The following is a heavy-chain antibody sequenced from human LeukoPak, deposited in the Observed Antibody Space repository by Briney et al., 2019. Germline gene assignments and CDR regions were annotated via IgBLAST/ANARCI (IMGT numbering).Heavy chain of an antibody. CDR1: GFRFSRYW. CDR3: ARDANLGATIIGAFDI. Sequence: GGSLRLSCAASGFRFSRYWMSWVRQAPGKWLEWVANIKQDGSEKHYVDSVKGRFTISRDNARNSLYLQMNSLRAEETAVYYCARDANLGATIIGAFDIWGQGTMVTVSS. V-gene: IGHV3-7*01. CDR2: IKQDGSEK. J-gene: IGHJ3*02. D-gene: IGHD5-24*01.